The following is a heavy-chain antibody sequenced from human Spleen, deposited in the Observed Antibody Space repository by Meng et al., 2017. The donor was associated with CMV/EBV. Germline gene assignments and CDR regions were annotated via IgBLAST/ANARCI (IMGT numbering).Heavy chain of an antibody. CDR2: ITGDSTYK. J-gene: IGHJ5*02. CDR1: GFTVSSNY. CDR3: ATGDSSGYLGLRDP. D-gene: IGHD3-22*01. V-gene: IGHV3-21*01. Sequence: LSLTCAASGFTVSSNYMSWVRQAPGKGLEWVSSITGDSTYKHYADSLKGRFTISRDNAKNSLYLQMNSLRAEDTAVYYCATGDSSGYLGLRDPWGQGTLVTVSS.